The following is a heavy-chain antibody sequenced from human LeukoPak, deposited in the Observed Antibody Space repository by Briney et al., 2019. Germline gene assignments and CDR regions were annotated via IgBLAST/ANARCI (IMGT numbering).Heavy chain of an antibody. Sequence: GGSLRLSCAASGFTVSSNYMSWVRQPPGKGLEWVSVIYSGGSTYYADSVKGRFTISRDNSKNKMYLQMNSLRAEDTAVYYCARELYYYDSSGYYSPDYYYGMGVWGQGNTVTVS. J-gene: IGHJ6*01. CDR1: GFTVSSNY. CDR2: IYSGGST. CDR3: ARELYYYDSSGYYSPDYYYGMGV. D-gene: IGHD3-22*01. V-gene: IGHV3-53*01.